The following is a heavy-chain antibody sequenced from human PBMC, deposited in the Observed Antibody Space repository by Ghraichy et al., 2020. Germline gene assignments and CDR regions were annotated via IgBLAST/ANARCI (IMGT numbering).Heavy chain of an antibody. V-gene: IGHV1-18*01. Sequence: ASVKVSCKASGYTFTSYGISWVRQAPGQGLEWMGWISAYNGNTNYAQKLQGRVTMTTDTSTSTAYMELRSLRSDDKAVYYCARERSITMIVSGGMDVWGQGTTVTVSS. CDR1: GYTFTSYG. CDR2: ISAYNGNT. CDR3: ARERSITMIVSGGMDV. D-gene: IGHD3-22*01. J-gene: IGHJ6*02.